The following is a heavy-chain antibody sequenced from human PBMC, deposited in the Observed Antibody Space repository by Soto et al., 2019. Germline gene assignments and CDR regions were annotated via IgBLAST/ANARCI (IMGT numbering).Heavy chain of an antibody. CDR1: GFTVSSHY. CDR2: IYSGGST. D-gene: IGHD3-22*01. V-gene: IGHV3-53*02. Sequence: EVQLVETGGGLIQPGGSLRLSCAASGFTVSSHYMSWVRQAPGKGLEWVSVIYSGGSTYYADSVKGRFTISSDNSKNTLYLQMNSLRAEDTAVYYCARRSSGYPYYFDYWGQGTLVTVSS. J-gene: IGHJ4*02. CDR3: ARRSSGYPYYFDY.